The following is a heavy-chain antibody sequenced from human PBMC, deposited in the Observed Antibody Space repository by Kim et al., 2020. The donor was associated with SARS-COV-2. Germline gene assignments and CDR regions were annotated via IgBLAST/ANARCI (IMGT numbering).Heavy chain of an antibody. CDR1: GGSFSGYY. V-gene: IGHV4-34*01. CDR3: ARVGRVRGVIYYYYYGMDV. J-gene: IGHJ6*02. D-gene: IGHD3-10*01. CDR2: INHSGST. Sequence: SETLSLTCAVYGGSFSGYYWSWIRQPPGKGLEWIGEINHSGSTNYNPSLKSRVTISVDTSKNQFSLKLSSVTAADTAVYYCARVGRVRGVIYYYYYGMDVWGQGTMVTVSS.